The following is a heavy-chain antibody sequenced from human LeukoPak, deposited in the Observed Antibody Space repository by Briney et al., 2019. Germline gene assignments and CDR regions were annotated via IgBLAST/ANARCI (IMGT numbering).Heavy chain of an antibody. CDR1: GYTLTELS. Sequence: GASVKVSCKVSGYTLTELSMHWVRQAPGKGLEWMGGFDPEDDETIYAQKFQGRVSMTEDTSTDTAYMELSSLRSEDTAVYYCTTDKYYGSGSQFLFDSRGQGTLVTVSS. J-gene: IGHJ4*02. D-gene: IGHD3-10*01. CDR3: TTDKYYGSGSQFLFDS. V-gene: IGHV1-24*01. CDR2: FDPEDDET.